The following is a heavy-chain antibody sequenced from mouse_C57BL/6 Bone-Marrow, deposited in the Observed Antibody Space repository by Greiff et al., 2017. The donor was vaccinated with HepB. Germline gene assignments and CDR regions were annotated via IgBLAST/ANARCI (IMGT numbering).Heavy chain of an antibody. D-gene: IGHD4-1*01. J-gene: IGHJ2*01. CDR1: GFTFSSYA. CDR2: ISDGGSLT. V-gene: IGHV5-4*03. CDR3: AKTNWGLDY. Sequence: EVKLMESGGGLVKPGGSLKLSCAASGFTFSSYAMSWVRQTPEKRLEWVATISDGGSLTFYPDNVKGRFTITRDNAKNNLYLQMSHLKSEDTAMYYCAKTNWGLDYWGQGTTLTVSS.